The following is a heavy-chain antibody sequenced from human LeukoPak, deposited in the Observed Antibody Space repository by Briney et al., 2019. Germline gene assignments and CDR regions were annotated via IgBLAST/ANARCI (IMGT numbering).Heavy chain of an antibody. V-gene: IGHV4-59*08. CDR3: ASNTYYYGSGNFDY. D-gene: IGHD3-10*01. Sequence: SETLSLTCTVSGGSISSYYWTWIRQPPGKGLEWIGSLYYSGSTNYNPSLKSRVTISVDTSKNQFSLKLSSVTAADTAVYYCASNTYYYGSGNFDYWGQGTLVTVSS. CDR2: LYYSGST. J-gene: IGHJ4*02. CDR1: GGSISSYY.